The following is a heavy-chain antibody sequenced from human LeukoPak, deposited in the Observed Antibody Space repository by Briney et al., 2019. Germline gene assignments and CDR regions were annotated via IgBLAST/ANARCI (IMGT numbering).Heavy chain of an antibody. J-gene: IGHJ4*02. V-gene: IGHV3-48*04. Sequence: PGGSLRLSCAASGFTFSSCSVNWVRQAPGKGLEWVSYISGSSSSIKYADSVKGRFTISRDNAKNSLYLQMNSLRAEDTAVYYCARDYDRSGCYIDLDYWGQGTLVTVSS. D-gene: IGHD3-22*01. CDR1: GFTFSSCS. CDR2: ISGSSSSI. CDR3: ARDYDRSGCYIDLDY.